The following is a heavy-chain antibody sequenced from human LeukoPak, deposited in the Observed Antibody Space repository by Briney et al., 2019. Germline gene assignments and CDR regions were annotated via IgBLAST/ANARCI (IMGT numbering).Heavy chain of an antibody. CDR1: GFTFSSYG. D-gene: IGHD4-17*01. CDR2: IWSDGSNK. CDR3: ARDPSYGDYAVIDY. V-gene: IGHV3-33*01. J-gene: IGHJ4*02. Sequence: GRSLRLSCAASGFTFSSYGVHWVRQAPGKGLEWVAVIWSDGSNKYYADSVKGRFTISRDNSKNTLYLQMNSLRAEDTAVYYCARDPSYGDYAVIDYWGQGTLVTVPS.